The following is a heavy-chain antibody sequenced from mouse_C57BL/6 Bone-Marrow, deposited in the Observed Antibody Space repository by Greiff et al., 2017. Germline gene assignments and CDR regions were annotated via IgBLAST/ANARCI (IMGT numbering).Heavy chain of an antibody. Sequence: QVQLQQPGAELVKPGASVKLSCKASGYTFTSYWMHWVKQRPGQGLEWIGMIHPNSGSTNYNEKFKSKATLTVDKSSSTAYRQLSSLTAEDSAVYYCARWGGLYYFDYWGQGTTLTVSS. J-gene: IGHJ2*01. CDR2: IHPNSGST. D-gene: IGHD3-3*01. CDR3: ARWGGLYYFDY. V-gene: IGHV1-64*01. CDR1: GYTFTSYW.